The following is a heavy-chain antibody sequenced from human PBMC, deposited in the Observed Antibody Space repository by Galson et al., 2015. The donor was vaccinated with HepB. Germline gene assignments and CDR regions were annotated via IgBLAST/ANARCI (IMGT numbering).Heavy chain of an antibody. Sequence: SLRLSCAASGFTFSSYSMNWVRQAPGKGLEWVSSISSSSSYIYYADSVKGRFTISRDNAKNSLYLQMNSLRAEDTAVYYCARGPYYYDSSGSSYVFDYWGQGTLVTVSS. CDR1: GFTFSSYS. J-gene: IGHJ4*02. CDR3: ARGPYYYDSSGSSYVFDY. V-gene: IGHV3-21*01. CDR2: ISSSSSYI. D-gene: IGHD3-22*01.